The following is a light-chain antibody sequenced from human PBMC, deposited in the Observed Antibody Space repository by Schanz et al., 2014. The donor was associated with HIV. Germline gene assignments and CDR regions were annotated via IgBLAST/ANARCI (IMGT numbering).Light chain of an antibody. CDR2: DAS. Sequence: EIVLTQSPGTLSLSPGERATLSCRASQSVSSYLAWYQQKPGQAPRLLIYDASKRATGVPDRFSGSGSGTDFTLTISRLEPEDFAVYYCQQYGSLPITFGQGTRLEIK. J-gene: IGKJ5*01. V-gene: IGKV3-20*01. CDR1: QSVSSY. CDR3: QQYGSLPIT.